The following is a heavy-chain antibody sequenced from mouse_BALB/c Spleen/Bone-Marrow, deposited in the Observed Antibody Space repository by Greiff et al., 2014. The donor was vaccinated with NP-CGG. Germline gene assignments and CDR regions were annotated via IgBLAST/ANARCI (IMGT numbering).Heavy chain of an antibody. CDR1: GFTFSTYG. CDR3: VRPYDYGTWFAY. D-gene: IGHD2-4*01. Sequence: EVKLVESGGDLVKPGGSLKLSCAASGFTFSTYGMSWVRQTPDKRLEWVAAISNGGIYTYYPDTVKGRFTIPRDNAKNTLYLQMSSLKSEDTAMYYCVRPYDYGTWFAYWGQGTLVTVSA. V-gene: IGHV5-6*01. CDR2: ISNGGIYT. J-gene: IGHJ3*01.